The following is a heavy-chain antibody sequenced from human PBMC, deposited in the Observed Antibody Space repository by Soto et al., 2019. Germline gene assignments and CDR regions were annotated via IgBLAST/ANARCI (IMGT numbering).Heavy chain of an antibody. D-gene: IGHD2-2*01. V-gene: IGHV3-23*01. CDR3: AKLVRYDYYYYGMDV. J-gene: IGHJ6*02. CDR1: GFTFSSYA. Sequence: GGSLRLSCAASGFTFSSYAMSWVRQAPGKGLEWVSAISGSGGSTYYADSVKGRFTISRDNSKNTLYLQMNSLRAEDTAVYYCAKLVRYDYYYYGMDVWGQGTTVTVSS. CDR2: ISGSGGST.